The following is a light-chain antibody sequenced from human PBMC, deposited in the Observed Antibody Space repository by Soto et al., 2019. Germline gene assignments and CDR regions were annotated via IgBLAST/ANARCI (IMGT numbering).Light chain of an antibody. CDR1: QSVTSN. J-gene: IGKJ4*01. Sequence: EIVLTQSSATLSLSPGERATLSCMASQSVTSNALAWYQQKPGQAPGLLIYGVSSRATGIPDRFSGSGSGTDFTLTISSLEPEDFAVYYCQQRSKWPLTFGGGTKVDIK. CDR2: GVS. CDR3: QQRSKWPLT. V-gene: IGKV3-11*01.